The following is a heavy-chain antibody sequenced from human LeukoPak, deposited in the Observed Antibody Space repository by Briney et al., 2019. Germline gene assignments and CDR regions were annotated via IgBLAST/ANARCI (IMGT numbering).Heavy chain of an antibody. Sequence: PSETLSLTCTVSGGSISSSSYYWGWIRQPPGKGLEWIGSIYYSGSTYYNPSLKSRVTISVDTSKNQFSLKLSSVTAADTAVYYCARVPHIVGATNAFDIWGQGTMVTVSS. D-gene: IGHD1-26*01. CDR1: GGSISSSSYY. J-gene: IGHJ3*02. V-gene: IGHV4-39*01. CDR3: ARVPHIVGATNAFDI. CDR2: IYYSGST.